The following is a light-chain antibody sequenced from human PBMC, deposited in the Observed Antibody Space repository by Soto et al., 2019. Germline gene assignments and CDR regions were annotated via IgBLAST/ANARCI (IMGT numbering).Light chain of an antibody. CDR1: QSVSSY. J-gene: IGKJ5*01. CDR2: DAS. Sequence: EIVLTQSPATLSLSPGERATLSCRASQSVSSYLAWYHQTPGQAPRLLIYDASNRATGIPARFSGSGSGTDFTLTISSLEPEDCAVYYCQQHSNSPPTFGQGTKGEIK. V-gene: IGKV3-11*01. CDR3: QQHSNSPPT.